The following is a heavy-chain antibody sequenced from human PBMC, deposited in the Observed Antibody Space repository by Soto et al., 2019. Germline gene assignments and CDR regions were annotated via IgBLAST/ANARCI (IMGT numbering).Heavy chain of an antibody. CDR3: ARARLTVTTLGYYYGMDV. CDR2: INPSGGSA. Sequence: ASVKVSCKASGYTFTTYYMHWVRQAPGQGLEWMGIINPSGGSASYAQKFQGRVTMTRDTSTSTVYMELSSLRSEDTAVYYCARARLTVTTLGYYYGMDVWGQGATVTASS. CDR1: GYTFTTYY. D-gene: IGHD4-4*01. J-gene: IGHJ6*02. V-gene: IGHV1-46*01.